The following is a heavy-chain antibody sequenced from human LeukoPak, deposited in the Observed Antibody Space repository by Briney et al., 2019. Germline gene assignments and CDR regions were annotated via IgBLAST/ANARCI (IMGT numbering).Heavy chain of an antibody. J-gene: IGHJ5*02. Sequence: GGSLRLSCAASGFTFSNYGMSWVRQAPEKGLEWVPSISGSGDSTYYADSVKGRVTISRDNSKNTLYLQMNSLRADDTAVYYCAKDRSISGSSENNWFDPWGRGTLVTVSS. CDR3: AKDRSISGSSENNWFDP. CDR2: ISGSGDST. D-gene: IGHD1-26*01. V-gene: IGHV3-23*01. CDR1: GFTFSNYG.